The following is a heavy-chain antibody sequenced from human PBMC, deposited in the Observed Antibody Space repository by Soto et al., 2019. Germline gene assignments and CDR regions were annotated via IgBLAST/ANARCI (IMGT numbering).Heavy chain of an antibody. V-gene: IGHV3-7*01. CDR2: IKEDGSQK. Sequence: GGSLRLSSSASGFTFSSFWMTWVRQTPGRGLERVANIKEDGSQKYYVDSVKGRFTISRDNAKNSLYLQMNSLRADDTAVYYCVRDRGWFTFDYWGQGILVTVSS. D-gene: IGHD6-19*01. J-gene: IGHJ4*02. CDR3: VRDRGWFTFDY. CDR1: GFTFSSFW.